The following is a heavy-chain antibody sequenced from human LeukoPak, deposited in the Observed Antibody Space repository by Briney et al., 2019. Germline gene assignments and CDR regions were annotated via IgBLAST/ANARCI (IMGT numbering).Heavy chain of an antibody. CDR3: ARARGIVATGQYYFDY. CDR2: INPSGGST. CDR1: GYTFTSYY. D-gene: IGHD5-12*01. J-gene: IGHJ4*02. V-gene: IGHV1-46*01. Sequence: ASVKVSCKASGYTFTSYYMHWVRQAPGQGLEWMGIINPSGGSTSYAQKFQGRVTMTRDTSTSTVYMELSSLRSEDTAVYYCARARGIVATGQYYFDYWGQGTLVTVPS.